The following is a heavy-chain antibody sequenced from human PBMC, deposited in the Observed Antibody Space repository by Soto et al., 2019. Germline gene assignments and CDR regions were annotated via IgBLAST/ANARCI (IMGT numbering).Heavy chain of an antibody. CDR1: GYSFTTYW. D-gene: IGHD3-10*01. Sequence: ESLKISFKGSGYSFTTYWITWVRQIPGKGLEWMGRIDPSDSYTNYSPSFQGHVTISADKSISTAYLQWSSLKASDSAIYYCARRESITMIRGVPYYYYGMDVWGQGTTVTVSS. J-gene: IGHJ6*02. CDR2: IDPSDSYT. CDR3: ARRESITMIRGVPYYYYGMDV. V-gene: IGHV5-10-1*01.